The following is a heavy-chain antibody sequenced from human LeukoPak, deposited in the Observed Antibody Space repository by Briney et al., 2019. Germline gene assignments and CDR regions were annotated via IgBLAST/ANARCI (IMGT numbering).Heavy chain of an antibody. J-gene: IGHJ4*02. CDR3: ARVGTAMAFDY. D-gene: IGHD5-18*01. V-gene: IGHV4-30-2*01. CDR1: GGSISSGGYS. Sequence: TPSLTCAVSGGSISSGGYSWSWIRQPPGKGLEWIGYIYHSGSTYYNPSLKSRVTISVDRSKNQFSLKLSSVTAADTAVYYCARVGTAMAFDYWGQGTLVTVSS. CDR2: IYHSGST.